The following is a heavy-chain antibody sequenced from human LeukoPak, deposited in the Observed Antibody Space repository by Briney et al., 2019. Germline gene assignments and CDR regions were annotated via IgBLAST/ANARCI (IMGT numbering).Heavy chain of an antibody. CDR2: INPNSGGT. J-gene: IGHJ4*02. V-gene: IGHV1-2*02. CDR1: GYTFTGYY. Sequence: ASVKVSCKASGYTFTGYYIHWVRQAPGQGLEWMGWINPNSGGTNYAQKFQGRVTMTRDMSTSTVYMELSSLRSEDTAVYYCARDVSLLRFLEWLGVFDYWGQGTLVTVSS. D-gene: IGHD3-3*01. CDR3: ARDVSLLRFLEWLGVFDY.